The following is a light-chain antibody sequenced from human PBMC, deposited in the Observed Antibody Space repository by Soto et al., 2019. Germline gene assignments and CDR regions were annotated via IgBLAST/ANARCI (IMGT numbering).Light chain of an antibody. V-gene: IGLV1-40*01. CDR1: SSNIGAGYD. CDR2: GNS. CDR3: QSYDSILSYV. J-gene: IGLJ1*01. Sequence: QSVLTQPPSVSGAPGQRVTISCTGSSSNIGAGYDVHWYQQLPGTAPKLLIYGNSNRPSGVPDRFSGSKSGTSASLAITGLQAEYEADYYCQSYDSILSYVFGTGTKVTVL.